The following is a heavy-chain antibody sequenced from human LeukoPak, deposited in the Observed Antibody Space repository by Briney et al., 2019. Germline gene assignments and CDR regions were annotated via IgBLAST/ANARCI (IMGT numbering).Heavy chain of an antibody. CDR3: ARSGYYGSGENDY. J-gene: IGHJ4*02. Sequence: SETLSLTCTVSGGSISSSSYYWGWIRQPPGKGLEWIGSIYYSGSTYYNPSLKSRVTISVDTSKNQFSLKVSSVTAADTAVYYCARSGYYGSGENDYWGQGTLVTVSS. CDR2: IYYSGST. CDR1: GGSISSSSYY. V-gene: IGHV4-39*07. D-gene: IGHD3-10*01.